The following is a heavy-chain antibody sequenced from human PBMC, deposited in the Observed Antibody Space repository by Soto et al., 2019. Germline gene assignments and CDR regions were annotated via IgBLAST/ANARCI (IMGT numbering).Heavy chain of an antibody. CDR1: GGSFSGYY. V-gene: IGHV4-34*01. Sequence: QVQLQQWGAGLLKPSETLSLTCAVYGGSFSGYYWSWIRQPPGKGLEWIGEINHSGSTNYNPSLKSRVTISVDTSKNQFSLKLSSVTAADTAVYYCARARITMVRGVIRYFDYWGQGTLVTVSS. J-gene: IGHJ4*02. CDR3: ARARITMVRGVIRYFDY. D-gene: IGHD3-10*01. CDR2: INHSGST.